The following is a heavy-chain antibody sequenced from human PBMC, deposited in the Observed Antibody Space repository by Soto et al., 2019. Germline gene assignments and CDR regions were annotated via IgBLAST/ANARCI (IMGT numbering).Heavy chain of an antibody. V-gene: IGHV3-30*03. D-gene: IGHD5-12*01. CDR1: GFTFSSYG. Sequence: PGGSLRLSCAASGFTFSSYGMHWVRQAPGKGLEWVAVISYDGSNKYYADSVKGRFTISRDNSKNTLYLQMNSLRAEDTAVYYCARDRLGSQTREDYWGQGTLVTVSS. CDR3: ARDRLGSQTREDY. J-gene: IGHJ4*02. CDR2: ISYDGSNK.